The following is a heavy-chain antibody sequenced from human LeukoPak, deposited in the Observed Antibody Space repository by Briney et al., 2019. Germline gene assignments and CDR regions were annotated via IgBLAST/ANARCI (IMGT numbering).Heavy chain of an antibody. Sequence: ASVKVSCKASGYTFTSYDINWVRQPTGQGLEWRGWMNPNSGNTGYAQKFQGRVTMTRNTSISTAYMELSSLRSEDTAVYYCARDSRDYVWGSYAYGMDVWGQGTTVTVSS. V-gene: IGHV1-8*01. CDR2: MNPNSGNT. D-gene: IGHD3-16*01. J-gene: IGHJ6*02. CDR1: GYTFTSYD. CDR3: ARDSRDYVWGSYAYGMDV.